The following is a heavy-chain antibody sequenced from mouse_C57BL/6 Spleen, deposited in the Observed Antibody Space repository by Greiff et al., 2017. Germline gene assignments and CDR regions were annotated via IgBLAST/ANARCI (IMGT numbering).Heavy chain of an antibody. D-gene: IGHD1-1*01. CDR3: ARDERFGSGYEYFDV. J-gene: IGHJ1*03. Sequence: EVMLVESGGGLVKPGGSLKLSCAASGFTFSSYAMSWVRQTPEKRLEWVATISDGGSYTYYPDNVKGRFTISRDNAKNNLYLQMSHLKSEDAAMYYCARDERFGSGYEYFDVWGTGTTVTVSS. V-gene: IGHV5-4*01. CDR2: ISDGGSYT. CDR1: GFTFSSYA.